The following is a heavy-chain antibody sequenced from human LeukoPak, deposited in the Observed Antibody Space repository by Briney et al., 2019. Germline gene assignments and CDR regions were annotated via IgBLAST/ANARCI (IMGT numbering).Heavy chain of an antibody. CDR2: ISSSSSYI. CDR1: GFTFSSYS. CDR3: ASLELCCSSTSCYDY. V-gene: IGHV3-21*01. D-gene: IGHD2-2*01. J-gene: IGHJ4*02. Sequence: GGSLRLSCAASGFTFSSYSMNWVRQAPGKGLEWVSSISSSSSYIYYADSVKGRFTISRDNAKNSLYLQMNSLRAEDTAVYYCASLELCCSSTSCYDYWGQGTLVTVSS.